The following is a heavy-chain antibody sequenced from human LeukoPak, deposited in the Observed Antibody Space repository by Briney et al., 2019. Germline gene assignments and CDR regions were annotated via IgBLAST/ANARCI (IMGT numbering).Heavy chain of an antibody. Sequence: ASVKVSCKASGYTFTSYGISWVRQAPGQGLEWMGWISAYNGNTNYAQKLQGRVTMTTDTSTSTAYMELRSLRSDDTAVYYCARVGRGPLCDSSGYNPGYYYYMDVWGKGATVTISS. J-gene: IGHJ6*03. CDR1: GYTFTSYG. D-gene: IGHD3-22*01. V-gene: IGHV1-18*01. CDR3: ARVGRGPLCDSSGYNPGYYYYMDV. CDR2: ISAYNGNT.